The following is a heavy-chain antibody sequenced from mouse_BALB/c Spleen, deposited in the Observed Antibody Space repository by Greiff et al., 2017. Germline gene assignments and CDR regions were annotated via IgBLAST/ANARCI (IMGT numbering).Heavy chain of an antibody. CDR2: ISSGSSTI. V-gene: IGHV5-17*02. J-gene: IGHJ2*01. Sequence: DVMLVESGGGLVQPGGSRKLSCAASGFTFSSFGMHWVRQAPEKGLEWVAYISSGSSTIYYADTVKGRFTISRDNPKNTLFLQMTSLRSEDTAMYYCARGGLRPYFDYWGQGTTLTVSS. CDR3: ARGGLRPYFDY. CDR1: GFTFSSFG.